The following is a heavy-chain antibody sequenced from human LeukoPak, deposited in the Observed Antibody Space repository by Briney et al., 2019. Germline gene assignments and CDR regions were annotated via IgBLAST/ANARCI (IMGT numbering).Heavy chain of an antibody. CDR1: GFTFSSYA. D-gene: IGHD1-26*01. Sequence: GGSLRLSCAASGFTFSSYAMSWVRQAPGKGLEWVSAISGSGGSTYYADSVKGRFTISRDNSENSLFLQMNSLRTEDTALYYCVKGGTYTGGLDYWGQGTLVTVSS. CDR2: ISGSGGST. CDR3: VKGGTYTGGLDY. V-gene: IGHV3-23*01. J-gene: IGHJ4*02.